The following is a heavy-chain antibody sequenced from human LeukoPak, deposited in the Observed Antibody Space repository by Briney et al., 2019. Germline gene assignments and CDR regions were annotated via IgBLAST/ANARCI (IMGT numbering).Heavy chain of an antibody. CDR2: IYYSGST. J-gene: IGHJ3*02. V-gene: IGHV4-59*01. Sequence: SETLSLTSTVSGGSISSYYWSWIRQPPGKGLEWIGYIYYSGSTNYNPSLKSRVTISGDTSKNQFSLKLSSVTAADTAVYYCTRDRSALDTWGQGTMVTVSS. CDR1: GGSISSYY. CDR3: TRDRSALDT.